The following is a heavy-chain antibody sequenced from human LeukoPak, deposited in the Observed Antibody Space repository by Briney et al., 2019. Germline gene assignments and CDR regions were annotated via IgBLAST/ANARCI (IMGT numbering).Heavy chain of an antibody. CDR1: GLSFNTFA. CDR3: AKGAEIDH. J-gene: IGHJ4*02. Sequence: GGSLRLSCAAAGLSFNTFAMSWARQAPGKGPEWLSAMTGPADTTYYAESVKGRFTISRDYSKSMVYLQMASLRVEDTAIYYCAKGAEIDHWGQGTLVTVSS. CDR2: MTGPADTT. V-gene: IGHV3-23*01.